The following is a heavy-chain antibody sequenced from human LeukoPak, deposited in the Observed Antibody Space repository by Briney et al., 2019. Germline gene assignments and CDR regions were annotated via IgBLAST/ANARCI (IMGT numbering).Heavy chain of an antibody. CDR3: ARVGDYYYYYMDV. Sequence: GESLKISRKGSGYSFTSYWIGGVRQMPGKGLEWMGIIYPGDSDTRYSPSFQGQVTISADKSISTAYLQWSSLKASDTAMYYCARVGDYYYYYMDVWGKGTTVTVSS. V-gene: IGHV5-51*01. J-gene: IGHJ6*03. CDR1: GYSFTSYW. CDR2: IYPGDSDT.